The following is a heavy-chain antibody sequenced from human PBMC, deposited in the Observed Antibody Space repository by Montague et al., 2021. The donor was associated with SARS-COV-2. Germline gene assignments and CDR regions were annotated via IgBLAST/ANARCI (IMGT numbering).Heavy chain of an antibody. V-gene: IGHV2-70*11. Sequence: PALVKPTQTLTLTCTFSEFSLSTSGMCVSWIRQPPGKALEWLARIGWDDDKYYSTSLKTMLTISKDTSKNQVVLTMTNMDPVDTATYYCARILVAAAGSPFDPWGQGTLVNVSS. CDR2: IGWDDDK. CDR3: ARILVAAAGSPFDP. CDR1: EFSLSTSGMC. J-gene: IGHJ5*02. D-gene: IGHD6-13*01.